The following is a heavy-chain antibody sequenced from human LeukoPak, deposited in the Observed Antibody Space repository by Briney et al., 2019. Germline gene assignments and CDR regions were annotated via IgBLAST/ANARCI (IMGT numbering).Heavy chain of an antibody. CDR1: GGSISSGNYY. J-gene: IGHJ4*02. V-gene: IGHV4-39*07. CDR2: ISHSGST. Sequence: SETLSLTCTVSGGSISSGNYYWGWIRQPPGKGLEWFGSISHSGSTYYNASLKSRVRISVDTSKNQFSLKLSSVTAADTAVYYCARTFRGEYYFDYWGQGTLVTVSS. D-gene: IGHD3-16*01. CDR3: ARTFRGEYYFDY.